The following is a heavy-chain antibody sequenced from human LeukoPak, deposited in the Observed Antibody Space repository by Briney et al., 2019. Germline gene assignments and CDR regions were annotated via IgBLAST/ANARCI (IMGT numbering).Heavy chain of an antibody. Sequence: GGSLRLSCAASGFTFSTFPMNWVRQAPGKGLEWVSSISSSSTYIYYADSVKGRFTISRDNSKNTLYLQMNSLRAEDTAVYYCAKSPYYDFWNSYYTLYFDYWGQGTLVTVSS. CDR2: ISSSSTYI. CDR3: AKSPYYDFWNSYYTLYFDY. J-gene: IGHJ4*02. D-gene: IGHD3-3*01. V-gene: IGHV3-21*04. CDR1: GFTFSTFP.